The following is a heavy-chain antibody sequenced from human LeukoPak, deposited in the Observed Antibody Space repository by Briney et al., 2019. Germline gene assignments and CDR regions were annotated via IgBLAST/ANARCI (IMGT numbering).Heavy chain of an antibody. CDR2: INPNSGGT. CDR1: GYTFTGYY. J-gene: IGHJ6*02. D-gene: IGHD5-24*01. V-gene: IGHV1-2*04. Sequence: ASVMVSCKASGYTFTGYYMHWVRQAPGQGLEWMGWINPNSGGTNYAQKFQGWVTMTRDTSISTAYMELSRLRSDDTAVYYCARGDPYYYYGMDVWGQGTTVTVSS. CDR3: ARGDPYYYYGMDV.